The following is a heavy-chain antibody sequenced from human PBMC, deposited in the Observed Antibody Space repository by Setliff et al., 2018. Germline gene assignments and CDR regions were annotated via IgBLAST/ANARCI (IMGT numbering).Heavy chain of an antibody. CDR3: TRGSPDY. CDR1: GFTFTAYT. CDR2: IRSKAYGGTT. Sequence: GGSLRLSCAASGFTFTAYTMNWVRQAPGQGLEWVGFIRSKAYGGTTEYAASVKGRFTISRDDSKSIDYLQMNSLKTEDTAVYYCTRGSPDYWGQGTLVTVSS. V-gene: IGHV3-49*04. J-gene: IGHJ4*02.